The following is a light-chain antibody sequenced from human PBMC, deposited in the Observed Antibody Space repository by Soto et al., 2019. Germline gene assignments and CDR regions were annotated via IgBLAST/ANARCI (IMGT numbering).Light chain of an antibody. V-gene: IGLV1-44*01. CDR3: AAWDDSLNAL. CDR2: LND. J-gene: IGLJ1*01. Sequence: QSVLAQPPSLSATPGQRANISCSGSFSNIGDNAVNWYQQLPGAAPQLLIYLNDQRPSGVPDRFSGSKSGTSAFLAISGLQSEDEADYYCAAWDDSLNALFGTGTKVTVL. CDR1: FSNIGDNA.